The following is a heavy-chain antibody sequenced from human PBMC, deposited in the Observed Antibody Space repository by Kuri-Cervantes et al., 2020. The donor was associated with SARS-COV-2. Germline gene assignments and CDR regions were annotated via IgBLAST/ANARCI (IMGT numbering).Heavy chain of an antibody. CDR1: GGSFSGYY. CDR3: ARTNSGNYYSPYDY. V-gene: IGHV4-34*01. J-gene: IGHJ4*02. Sequence: SETLSLTCAVYGGSFSGYYWSWIRQPPGKGLEWTGEINHSGSTNYNPSLKSRVTISVDTSKNQFSLMLTSVTAADTAVYYCARTNSGNYYSPYDYWGQGTLVTVSS. D-gene: IGHD3-10*01. CDR2: INHSGST.